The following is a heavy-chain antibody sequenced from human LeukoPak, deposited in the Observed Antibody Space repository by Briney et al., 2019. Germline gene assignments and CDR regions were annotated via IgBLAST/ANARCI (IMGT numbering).Heavy chain of an antibody. D-gene: IGHD3-22*01. CDR1: GFVFSTYG. CDR3: ARDTYYYDSSGYVYYYGMDV. CDR2: IWDDGSNQ. V-gene: IGHV3-33*01. J-gene: IGHJ6*02. Sequence: PGGSLRLSCAASGFVFSTYGMHWVRQAPGKGLEWVAVIWDDGSNQYYVDSVRGRFTISRDNSKNTLYLQMNSLRAEDTAVYYCARDTYYYDSSGYVYYYGMDVWGQGTTATVSS.